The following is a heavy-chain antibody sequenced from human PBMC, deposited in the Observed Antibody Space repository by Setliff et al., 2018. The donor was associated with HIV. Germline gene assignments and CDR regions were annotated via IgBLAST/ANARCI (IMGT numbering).Heavy chain of an antibody. V-gene: IGHV3-30*04. CDR3: ARVAETRGYSYDYRLYYYGMDV. J-gene: IGHJ6*02. Sequence: GGSLRLSCAASGFTFSSYAIHWVRQAPGKGLEWVALISYDGSNKYYADSVKGRFTISRDNSKNTLYLQMNSLGAEDTAVYYCARVAETRGYSYDYRLYYYGMDVWGQGTTVTVSS. D-gene: IGHD5-18*01. CDR1: GFTFSSYA. CDR2: ISYDGSNK.